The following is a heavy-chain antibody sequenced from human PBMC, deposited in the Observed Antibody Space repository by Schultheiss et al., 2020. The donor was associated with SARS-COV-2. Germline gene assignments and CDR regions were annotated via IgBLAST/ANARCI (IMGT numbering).Heavy chain of an antibody. V-gene: IGHV4-59*12. Sequence: SQTLSLTCTVSGGSISSYYWSWIRQPPGKGLEWIGYIYYSGSTYYNPSLKSLVTISVDTSKNQFSLKLSSVTAADTAVYYCARAPQTDYFDYWGQGTLVTVSS. CDR3: ARAPQTDYFDY. J-gene: IGHJ4*02. CDR1: GGSISSYY. CDR2: IYYSGST.